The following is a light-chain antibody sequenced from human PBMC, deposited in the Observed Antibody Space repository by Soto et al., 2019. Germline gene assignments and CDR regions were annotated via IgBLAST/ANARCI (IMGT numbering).Light chain of an antibody. CDR2: EVS. Sequence: QSALSQPPSASGSSGQSVTITCTGTNSDVGTYNYVYWYQHHPGKAPKFLIYEVSRRPFGVPDRFSGSKSGNTASLTLSGLQAEDEADYTCSSHAGSNNLVFGRGTKLTFL. J-gene: IGLJ3*02. V-gene: IGLV2-8*01. CDR3: SSHAGSNNLV. CDR1: NSDVGTYNY.